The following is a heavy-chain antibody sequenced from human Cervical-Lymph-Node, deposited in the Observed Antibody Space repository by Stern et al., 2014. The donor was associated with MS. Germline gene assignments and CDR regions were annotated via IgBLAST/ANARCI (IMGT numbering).Heavy chain of an antibody. CDR2: VYYNGTT. V-gene: IGHV4-59*01. Sequence: QVQLQESCPGLVKPSETLSLTCTVSGGSIRTFSWSWIRQPPGRGLEWIGCVYYNGTTTHNPSLKSRVTMSVDTSKSQLSLRLHSVTAADTAVYYCARHSVGVKDFDSWGQGTLVTVSS. J-gene: IGHJ4*02. D-gene: IGHD4-23*01. CDR1: GGSIRTFS. CDR3: ARHSVGVKDFDS.